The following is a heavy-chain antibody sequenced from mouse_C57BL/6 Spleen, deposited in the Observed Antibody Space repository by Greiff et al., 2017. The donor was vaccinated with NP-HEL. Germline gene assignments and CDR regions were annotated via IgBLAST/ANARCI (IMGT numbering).Heavy chain of an antibody. J-gene: IGHJ2*01. Sequence: EVQGVESGGGLVKPGGSLKLSCAASGFTFSSYAMSWVRQTPEKRLEWVATISDGGSYTYYPDNVKGRFTISRDNAKNNLYLQMSHLKSEDTAMYYCARIYYGNYVGYFDYWGQGTTLTVSS. V-gene: IGHV5-4*01. D-gene: IGHD2-1*01. CDR3: ARIYYGNYVGYFDY. CDR1: GFTFSSYA. CDR2: ISDGGSYT.